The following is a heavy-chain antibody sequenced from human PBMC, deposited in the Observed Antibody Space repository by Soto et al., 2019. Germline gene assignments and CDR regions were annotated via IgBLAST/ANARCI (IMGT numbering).Heavy chain of an antibody. CDR2: IYYSGST. CDR3: ARPGYSGYDPTDDWYFDL. V-gene: IGHV4-31*03. D-gene: IGHD5-12*01. J-gene: IGHJ2*01. Sequence: QVQLQESGPGLVKPSQTLSLTCTVSGGSISSGGYYWSWIRQHPGKGLEWIGYIYYSGSTYYNPYLKSRVTLSVDTSKNQFSLKLSSVTAADTAVYYCARPGYSGYDPTDDWYFDLWGRGTLVTVSS. CDR1: GGSISSGGYY.